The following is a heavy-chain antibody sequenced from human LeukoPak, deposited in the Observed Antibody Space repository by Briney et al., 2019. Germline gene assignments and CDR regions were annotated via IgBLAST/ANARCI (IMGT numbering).Heavy chain of an antibody. CDR1: GGSISSYY. D-gene: IGHD1-26*01. CDR3: ARLGFSNSGSYLAPSDY. Sequence: SETLSLTCTVSGGSISSYYWSWIRQPPGKGLEWIGYIYYSGGTNYNPSLKSRVTISVDTSKNQFSLKLSSVTAADTAVYYCARLGFSNSGSYLAPSDYWGQGTLVTVSS. CDR2: IYYSGGT. J-gene: IGHJ4*02. V-gene: IGHV4-59*08.